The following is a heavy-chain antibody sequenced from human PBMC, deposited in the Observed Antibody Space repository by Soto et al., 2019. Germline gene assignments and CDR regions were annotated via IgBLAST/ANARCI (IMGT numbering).Heavy chain of an antibody. Sequence: GESLKISCKGSGYSFTSYWIGWVRQMPGKGLGWMGIIYPGDSDTRYSPSFQGQVTISADKSISTAYLQWSSLKASDTAMYYCASSLGRGDYYYYYYMDVWGKGTTVTVSS. CDR3: ASSLGRGDYYYYYYMDV. CDR1: GYSFTSYW. J-gene: IGHJ6*03. CDR2: IYPGDSDT. D-gene: IGHD3-16*01. V-gene: IGHV5-51*01.